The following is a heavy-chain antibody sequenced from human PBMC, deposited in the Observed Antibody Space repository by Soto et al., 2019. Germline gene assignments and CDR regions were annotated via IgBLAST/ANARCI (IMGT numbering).Heavy chain of an antibody. CDR3: ARGSVNIVATIDY. Sequence: SVKVSCKTSGYTFTSYGISWVRQAPGQGLAWMGWISAYNGNTNYAQKLQGRVTMTTDTSTSTAYMERRSLRSDDTAVYYCARGSVNIVATIDYWGQGTLVTVAS. CDR2: ISAYNGNT. D-gene: IGHD5-12*01. CDR1: GYTFTSYG. J-gene: IGHJ4*02. V-gene: IGHV1-18*01.